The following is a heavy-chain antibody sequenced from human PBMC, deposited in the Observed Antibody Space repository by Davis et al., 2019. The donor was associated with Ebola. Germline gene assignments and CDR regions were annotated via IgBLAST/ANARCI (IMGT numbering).Heavy chain of an antibody. CDR3: ARTGRYYYDSSGYYHIRTFDY. Sequence: MPGGSLRLSCAVYGGSFIGYYWSWIRQPPGKGLEWLGEINHSGSTNYNPSLKSRVTISVDTSKTQFSLKIRSVTDAATAVYYCARTGRYYYDSSGYYHIRTFDYWGQGTLVTVSS. CDR2: INHSGST. V-gene: IGHV4-34*01. D-gene: IGHD3-22*01. J-gene: IGHJ4*02. CDR1: GGSFIGYY.